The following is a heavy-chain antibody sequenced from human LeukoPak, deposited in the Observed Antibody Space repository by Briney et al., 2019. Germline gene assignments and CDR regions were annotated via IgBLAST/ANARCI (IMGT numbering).Heavy chain of an antibody. CDR3: TRGTAVYGGNSPYYFDY. CDR1: GGPISSYY. D-gene: IGHD4-23*01. CDR2: IYYSGST. V-gene: IGHV4-59*01. J-gene: IGHJ4*02. Sequence: SETLSLTCTVSGGPISSYYWSWIRQPPGKGLEWIGYIYYSGSTNYNPSLKSRVSISVDTSKNQFSLKLTSVTTADTAVYYCTRGTAVYGGNSPYYFDYRGQGTLVTVSS.